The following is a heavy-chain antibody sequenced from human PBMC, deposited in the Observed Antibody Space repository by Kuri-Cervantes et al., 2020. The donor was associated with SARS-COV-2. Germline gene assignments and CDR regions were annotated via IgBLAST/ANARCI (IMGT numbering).Heavy chain of an antibody. D-gene: IGHD6-13*01. V-gene: IGHV3-30*03. Sequence: GESLKISCAASGFTFSSYGMHWVRQAPGKGLEWVAVISYDGSNKYYADSVKGRFTISRDNSKNTLYLQMNSLRAEDTAVYYCARGGYSSSWYGLYNWFDPWGQGTLVTVSS. CDR2: ISYDGSNK. CDR1: GFTFSSYG. CDR3: ARGGYSSSWYGLYNWFDP. J-gene: IGHJ5*02.